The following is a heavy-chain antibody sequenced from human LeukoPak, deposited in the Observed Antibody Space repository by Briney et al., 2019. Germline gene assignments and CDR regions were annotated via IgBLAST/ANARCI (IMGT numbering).Heavy chain of an antibody. CDR1: GYSISSGYY. Sequence: PSETLSLTCTVSGYSISSGYYWGWIRQPPGKGLEWIGSIYHSGSTYYNPSLKSRVTISVDTAKNQFSLKLSSVTAADTAVYYCARTVRTGGYYFDYWGQGTLVTVSS. CDR2: IYHSGST. CDR3: ARTVRTGGYYFDY. D-gene: IGHD3-16*01. J-gene: IGHJ4*02. V-gene: IGHV4-38-2*02.